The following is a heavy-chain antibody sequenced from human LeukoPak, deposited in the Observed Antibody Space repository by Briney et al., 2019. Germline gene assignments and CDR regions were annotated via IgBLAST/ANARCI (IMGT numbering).Heavy chain of an antibody. CDR2: IYYSGST. CDR1: GGSISSHY. D-gene: IGHD4-23*01. V-gene: IGHV4-59*08. CDR3: ARWVPGGKYCDC. J-gene: IGHJ4*02. Sequence: SETLSLTCTVSGGSISSHYWSRIRQPPGKGLEWIGYIYYSGSTNYNSSLKSRVTISVDTSKNQFSLKLSSVTVADTAVYYCARWVPGGKYCDCWGQGTLVTVSS.